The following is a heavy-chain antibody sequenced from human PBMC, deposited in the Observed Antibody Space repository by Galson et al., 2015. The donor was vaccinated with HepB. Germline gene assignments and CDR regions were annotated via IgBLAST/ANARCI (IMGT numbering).Heavy chain of an antibody. CDR2: ISPYKRDT. CDR3: ARARYSSSPPDY. D-gene: IGHD6-6*01. Sequence: SVKVSCKASGYTFSSFSITWVRQAPGQGLEWMGWISPYKRDTDYAQKFQGRVTMTTDTSTSTAYMELRSLRSDDTAVYYCARARYSSSPPDYWGQGTLVTVSS. J-gene: IGHJ4*02. CDR1: GYTFSSFS. V-gene: IGHV1-18*01.